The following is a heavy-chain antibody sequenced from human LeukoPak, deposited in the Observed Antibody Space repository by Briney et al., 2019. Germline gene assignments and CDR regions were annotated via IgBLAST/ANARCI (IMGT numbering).Heavy chain of an antibody. CDR1: RFTFSSYG. Sequence: GRSLRLSCVASRFTFSSYGMQWVRQAPGKGLEWVAVISYDGSNKYYADSVKGRFTISRDNSKNTLYLQMNSLRAEDTAVYYCARGGDGSNIYWYFDLWGRGTLVTVSS. CDR2: ISYDGSNK. J-gene: IGHJ2*01. V-gene: IGHV3-30*03. D-gene: IGHD5-24*01. CDR3: ARGGDGSNIYWYFDL.